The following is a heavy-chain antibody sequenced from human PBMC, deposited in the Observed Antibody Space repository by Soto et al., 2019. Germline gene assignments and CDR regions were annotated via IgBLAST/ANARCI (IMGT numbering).Heavy chain of an antibody. J-gene: IGHJ5*02. D-gene: IGHD5-18*01. Sequence: LSLTCTVSGGSISSGDYYWSWIRQPPGKGLEWIGYIYYSGSTYYNPSLKSRVTISVDTSKNQFSLKLSSVTAADTAVYYCARAPWIQLWSPRNWFDPWGQGTLVTVSS. V-gene: IGHV4-30-4*01. CDR2: IYYSGST. CDR1: GGSISSGDYY. CDR3: ARAPWIQLWSPRNWFDP.